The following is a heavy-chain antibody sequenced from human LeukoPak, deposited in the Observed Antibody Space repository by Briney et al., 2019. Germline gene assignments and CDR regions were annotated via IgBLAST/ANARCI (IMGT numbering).Heavy chain of an antibody. CDR2: ISYDGSNK. D-gene: IGHD2-2*01. Sequence: PGGSLRLSCAASGFTFSTYNMHWVRQAPGKGLEWVAVISYDGSNKYYADSVKGRFTISRDNSKNTLYLQMNSLRAEDTAVYYCAKLSYALFDYWGQGTLVTVSS. V-gene: IGHV3-30*18. CDR3: AKLSYALFDY. CDR1: GFTFSTYN. J-gene: IGHJ4*02.